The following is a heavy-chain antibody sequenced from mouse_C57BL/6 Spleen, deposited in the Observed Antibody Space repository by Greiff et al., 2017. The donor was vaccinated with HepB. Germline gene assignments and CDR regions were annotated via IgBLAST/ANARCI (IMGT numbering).Heavy chain of an antibody. J-gene: IGHJ4*01. V-gene: IGHV1-55*01. CDR1: GYTFTSYW. D-gene: IGHD2-2*01. CDR3: ARGVTDYYAMDY. Sequence: QVQLKESGAELVKPGASVKMSCKASGYTFTSYWITWVKQRPGQGLEWIGDIYPGSGSTNYNEKFKSKATLTVDTSSSTAYMQLSSLTSEDSAVYYCARGVTDYYAMDYWGQGTSVTVSS. CDR2: IYPGSGST.